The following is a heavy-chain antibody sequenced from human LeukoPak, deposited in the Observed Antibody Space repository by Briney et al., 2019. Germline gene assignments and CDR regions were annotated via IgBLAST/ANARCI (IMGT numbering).Heavy chain of an antibody. CDR1: GFTFTRYN. Sequence: GGSLRLSCAASGFTFTRYNMNWVRQAPGKGLEWVSSISSSSDYIHYADSVKGRFTVSRDNAKNSLYLQMNSLRAEDTAVYYCARVVYDGSGSYRTVYYFDSWGQGTLVTVSS. D-gene: IGHD3-10*01. J-gene: IGHJ4*02. CDR3: ARVVYDGSGSYRTVYYFDS. CDR2: ISSSSDYI. V-gene: IGHV3-21*01.